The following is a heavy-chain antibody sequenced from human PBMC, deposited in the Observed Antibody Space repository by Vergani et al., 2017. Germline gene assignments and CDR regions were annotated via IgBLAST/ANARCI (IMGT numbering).Heavy chain of an antibody. CDR3: AREYSSSWFDYYYYGMDV. J-gene: IGHJ6*02. V-gene: IGHV3-73*01. Sequence: EVQLVESGGGLVQPGGSLKLSCAASGFTFSGSAMHWVRQASGKGLEWVGRIRSKANSYATAYAASVKGRFTISRDDSKNTAYLQMNSLRAEDTAVYYCAREYSSSWFDYYYYGMDVWGQGTTVTVSS. D-gene: IGHD6-13*01. CDR2: IRSKANSYAT. CDR1: GFTFSGSA.